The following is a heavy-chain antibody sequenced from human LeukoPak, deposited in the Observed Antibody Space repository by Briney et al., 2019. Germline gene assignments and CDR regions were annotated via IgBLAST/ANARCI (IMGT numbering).Heavy chain of an antibody. V-gene: IGHV1-69*05. CDR1: GGTFSSYA. D-gene: IGHD2-15*01. Sequence: ASVKVSCKASGGTFSSYAISWVRQAPGQGLEWMGGIIPIFGTANYEQKFQGRVTITTDESTSTAYMELSSLRSEDTAVYYCASGGHYCSGGSCHTNWFDPWGQGTLVTVSS. J-gene: IGHJ5*02. CDR3: ASGGHYCSGGSCHTNWFDP. CDR2: IIPIFGTA.